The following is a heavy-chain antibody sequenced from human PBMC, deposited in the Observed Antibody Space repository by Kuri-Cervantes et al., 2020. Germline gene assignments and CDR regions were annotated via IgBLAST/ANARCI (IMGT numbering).Heavy chain of an antibody. V-gene: IGHV4-38-2*01. Sequence: ESLKISCAVSGYSISRGYFWGWIRQPPGKGLEWIGNLDYSGSTYYNPSLKSRITISVDTSKNQFSLKLSSVTAADTAMYYCARHKQWLVGLDFWGQGTLVTVSS. D-gene: IGHD6-19*01. J-gene: IGHJ4*02. CDR1: GYSISRGYF. CDR3: ARHKQWLVGLDF. CDR2: LDYSGST.